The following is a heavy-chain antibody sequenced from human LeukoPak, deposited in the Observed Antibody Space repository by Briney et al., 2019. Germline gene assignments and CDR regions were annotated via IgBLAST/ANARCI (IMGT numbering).Heavy chain of an antibody. D-gene: IGHD2-15*01. CDR3: ARLATYYYYGMDV. V-gene: IGHV3-53*01. J-gene: IGHJ6*02. Sequence: GGSLRLSCAAPGFTVSSNYMSWVRQAPGKGLEWVSVIYSGGSTYYADSVKGRSTISRDNSKNTLYLQMNSLRAEDTAVYYCARLATYYYYGMDVWGQGTTVTVSS. CDR1: GFTVSSNY. CDR2: IYSGGST.